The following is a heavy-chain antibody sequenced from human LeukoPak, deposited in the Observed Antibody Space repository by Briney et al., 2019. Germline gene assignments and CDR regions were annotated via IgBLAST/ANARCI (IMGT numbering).Heavy chain of an antibody. CDR3: AKDLSLQSFGESYNWFDP. CDR1: GFTFSSYA. V-gene: IGHV3-23*01. D-gene: IGHD3-10*01. Sequence: PGGSLRLSCAASGFTFSSYAMSWVRQAPGKGLEWVSATSGSGGSTYYADSVKGRFTISRDNSKNSLYLQMNSLRAEDTAVYYCAKDLSLQSFGESYNWFDPWGQGTLVTVSS. CDR2: TSGSGGST. J-gene: IGHJ5*02.